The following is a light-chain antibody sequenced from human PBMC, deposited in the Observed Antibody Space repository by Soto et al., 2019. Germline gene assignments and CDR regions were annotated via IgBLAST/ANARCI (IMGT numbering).Light chain of an antibody. CDR1: QGINIW. CDR3: QQYNDYWT. V-gene: IGKV1-5*03. CDR2: RAS. J-gene: IGKJ1*01. Sequence: DIQMTQSPSTLSASVGDRVTITCRASQGINIWLAWYQQKPGRAPNLLIHRASTLESGVPSRFSGSGSGTEFTLTIRSLKPDDFATYYCQQYNDYWTFGQGTKVDIK.